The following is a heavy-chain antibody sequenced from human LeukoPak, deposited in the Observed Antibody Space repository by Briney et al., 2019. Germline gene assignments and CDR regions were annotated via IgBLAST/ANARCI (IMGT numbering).Heavy chain of an antibody. V-gene: IGHV3-30*18. CDR2: ISYEGSHK. Sequence: GGALRLSCAASGFTLCSYVVHWVRHAPGRGREGVAVISYEGSHKYYADEVKCRFTISRDNTKNTLYLKINSLRAEDTAVYYCAKETTRVWNYFYYYYGMDVWGQGTTVTVSS. CDR1: GFTLCSYV. CDR3: AKETTRVWNYFYYYYGMDV. D-gene: IGHD1-7*01. J-gene: IGHJ6*02.